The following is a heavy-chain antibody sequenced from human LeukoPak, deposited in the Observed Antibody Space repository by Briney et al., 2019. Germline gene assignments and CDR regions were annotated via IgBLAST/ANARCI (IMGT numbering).Heavy chain of an antibody. J-gene: IGHJ5*02. CDR3: FLEIAAAGKYNWFDP. CDR1: GYTFTSYD. V-gene: IGHV1-8*01. Sequence: GASVKVSCKASGYTFTSYDINWVRQATGQGLEWMGWMNPNSGNTGYAQKFQGRVTMTRNTSISTAYMELSSLRSEDTAVYYCFLEIAAAGKYNWFDPWGQGTLVTVSS. D-gene: IGHD6-13*01. CDR2: MNPNSGNT.